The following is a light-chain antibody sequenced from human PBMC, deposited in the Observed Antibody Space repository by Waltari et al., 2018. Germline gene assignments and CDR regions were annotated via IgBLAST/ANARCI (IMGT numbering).Light chain of an antibody. CDR3: SSHTTTSTLV. J-gene: IGLJ2*01. CDR2: DVT. V-gene: IGLV2-14*03. Sequence: QSALTQPAAMSGSPGQSITMSCTGTSADIGISNYVSWYQHHQSEAPKLIIFDVTKRPSGISDRFSGSKSGNTASLTISGLQTEDEGHYYCSSHTTTSTLVFGGGTKLTVL. CDR1: SADIGISNY.